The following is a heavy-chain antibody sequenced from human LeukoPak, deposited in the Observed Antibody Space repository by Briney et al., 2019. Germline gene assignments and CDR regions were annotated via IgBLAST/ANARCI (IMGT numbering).Heavy chain of an antibody. V-gene: IGHV4-61*02. Sequence: SETLSLTCPVSGGSISSGSCYWSWIRQPAGKGLKWIGRIYTSGSTNYNPSLKSRVTISVDTSKNQFSLKLSSVTAADTAVYYCARASGGLWLQAFDIWGRRTMVTVSS. J-gene: IGHJ3*02. D-gene: IGHD5-18*01. CDR2: IYTSGST. CDR3: ARASGGLWLQAFDI. CDR1: GGSISSGSCY.